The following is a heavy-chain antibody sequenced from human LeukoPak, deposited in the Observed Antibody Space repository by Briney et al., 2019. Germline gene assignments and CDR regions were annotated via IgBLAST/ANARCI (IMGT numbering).Heavy chain of an antibody. CDR1: GFTFSSYG. Sequence: GGSLRLSCAASGFTFSSYGMHWIRQAPGKGLEWVAFIRYDESDKYYADSVKGRFTISRDNSKNTLYLQMNSLRAEDTAVYYCARGRGYCSGGSCYSDDYYYGMDVWGQGTTVTVSS. CDR2: IRYDESDK. D-gene: IGHD2-15*01. J-gene: IGHJ6*02. CDR3: ARGRGYCSGGSCYSDDYYYGMDV. V-gene: IGHV3-30*02.